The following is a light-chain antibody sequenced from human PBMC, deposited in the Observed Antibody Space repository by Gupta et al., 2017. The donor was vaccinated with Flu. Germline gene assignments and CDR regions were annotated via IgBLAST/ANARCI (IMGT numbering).Light chain of an antibody. V-gene: IGLV2-11*01. Sequence: QSAPTQPRSVSGSPGPSVTISCTGTSSDVGSSNRVSWYQQRPGKAPKLILYDVTERPAGVPDRFSDSKSGNAASLSISGRQADEEADYYCSAHAGRVTWVFGTGTTVTVL. CDR2: DVT. CDR3: SAHAGRVTWV. J-gene: IGLJ1*01. CDR1: SSDVGSSNR.